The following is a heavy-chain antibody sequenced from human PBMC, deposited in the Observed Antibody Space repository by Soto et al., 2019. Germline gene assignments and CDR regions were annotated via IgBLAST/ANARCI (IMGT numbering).Heavy chain of an antibody. Sequence: SQTLSLTCAISGDSVSSNSAAWNWIRQSPSRDLEWLGRTYYRSKWYNDYAVSVKSRITINPDTSKNQFSLQLNSVTPEDTAVYYCAAHIVVVVAATGQYFQHWGQGTLVTVSS. D-gene: IGHD2-15*01. CDR1: GDSVSSNSAA. CDR3: AAHIVVVVAATGQYFQH. J-gene: IGHJ1*01. V-gene: IGHV6-1*01. CDR2: TYYRSKWYN.